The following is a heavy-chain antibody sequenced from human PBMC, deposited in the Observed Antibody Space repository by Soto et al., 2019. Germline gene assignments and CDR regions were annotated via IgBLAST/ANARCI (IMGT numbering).Heavy chain of an antibody. CDR3: ARGGYD. V-gene: IGHV3-53*02. D-gene: IGHD6-13*01. J-gene: IGHJ4*02. CDR2: IYGADNDNT. CDR1: GLTVTNNH. Sequence: VDLVETGGGLIQPGGSLRRSCAVSGLTVTNNHMNWNWVRQAPGKGLEWVSVIYGADNDNTYYADSVRDRFTVSRDSSQNMVFLQMTDLRAEDTAVYYCARGGYDWGQGTRVTVSS.